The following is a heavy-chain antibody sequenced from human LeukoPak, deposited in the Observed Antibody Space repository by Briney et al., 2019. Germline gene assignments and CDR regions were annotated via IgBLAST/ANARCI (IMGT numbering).Heavy chain of an antibody. D-gene: IGHD2-15*01. CDR1: GYTFNTYG. Sequence: GASVKVSCKASGYTFNTYGINWVRQAPGQGLEWMGWITAYKGNTNYTQRLQDRVTMTTDTSTSTAYMELRNLRSDDTAVYYCARAMGYCFGGSCSTGYDYWGQGTLVTVSS. CDR3: ARAMGYCFGGSCSTGYDY. CDR2: ITAYKGNT. J-gene: IGHJ4*02. V-gene: IGHV1-18*01.